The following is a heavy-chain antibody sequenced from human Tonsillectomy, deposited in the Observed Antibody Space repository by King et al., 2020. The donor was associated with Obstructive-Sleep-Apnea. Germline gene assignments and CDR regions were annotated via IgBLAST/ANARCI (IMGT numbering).Heavy chain of an antibody. V-gene: IGHV4-38-2*02. D-gene: IGHD2-21*01. J-gene: IGHJ4*02. CDR1: GDSISTSYY. CDR2: IYYSGST. CDR3: ARGPSLGEENDY. Sequence: VQLQESGPGLVKPSETLSLTCTVSGDSISTSYYWTWIRQPPGMGLEWIGSIYYSGSTYYNPSLKSRVTISVDTSKNQFSLNLSSVTAADTTVYYCARGPSLGEENDYWGQGTLVTVSS.